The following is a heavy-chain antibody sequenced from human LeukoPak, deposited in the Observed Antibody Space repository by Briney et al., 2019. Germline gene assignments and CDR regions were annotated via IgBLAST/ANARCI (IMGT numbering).Heavy chain of an antibody. CDR3: VREDTPATANY. J-gene: IGHJ4*02. CDR1: GFNFANHA. Sequence: GGSLRLSCAASGFNFANHAMSWVRQTPGKGLEWVSAISGGGDITYYADSVTGRFTISRDNSKDTLFLQIHSLRPGDTAVYYCVREDTPATANYWGQGTLVTISS. V-gene: IGHV3-23*01. CDR2: ISGGGDIT. D-gene: IGHD2-21*02.